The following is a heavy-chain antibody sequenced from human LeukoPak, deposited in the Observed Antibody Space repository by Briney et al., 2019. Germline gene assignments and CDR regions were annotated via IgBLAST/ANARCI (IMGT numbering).Heavy chain of an antibody. Sequence: MASETLSLTCAVSGGSISSGGYSWSWIRQPPGKGLEWIGYIYHSGSTYYNPSLKSRVTISVDRSKNQFSLKLSSVTAADTAVYYCASENCSGGSCLFDYWGQGTLVTVSS. J-gene: IGHJ4*02. CDR2: IYHSGST. D-gene: IGHD2-15*01. CDR3: ASENCSGGSCLFDY. V-gene: IGHV4-30-2*01. CDR1: GGSISSGGYS.